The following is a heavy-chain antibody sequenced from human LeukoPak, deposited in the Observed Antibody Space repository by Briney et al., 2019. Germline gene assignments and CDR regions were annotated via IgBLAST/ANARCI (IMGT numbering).Heavy chain of an antibody. J-gene: IGHJ6*02. CDR1: GGSFSGYY. CDR3: AREEVGRSWSRYYYGMDV. Sequence: SETLSLTCAVYGGSFSGYYWSWIRQPPGKGLEWIGEINHSGSTNYNPSLKSRVTMSVDTSKNQFSLKLSSVTAADTAVYYCAREEVGRSWSRYYYGMDVWGQGTTVTVSS. D-gene: IGHD1-1*01. CDR2: INHSGST. V-gene: IGHV4-34*01.